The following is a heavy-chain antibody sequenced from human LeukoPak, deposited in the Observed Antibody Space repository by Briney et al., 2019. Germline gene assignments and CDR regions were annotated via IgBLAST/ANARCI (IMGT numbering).Heavy chain of an antibody. CDR1: ALTFSDYY. V-gene: IGHV3-11*05. CDR3: ARDRRDTGGIDY. D-gene: IGHD1-14*01. Sequence: PGGSLRLSCAASALTFSDYYMSWIRQAPEEGLEWVSYISRSSGHTNYADSVKDRFNISRDNAKNSLYLPMNSLRAEDTAVYYCARDRRDTGGIDYWGQGTLVTVSS. J-gene: IGHJ4*02. CDR2: ISRSSGHT.